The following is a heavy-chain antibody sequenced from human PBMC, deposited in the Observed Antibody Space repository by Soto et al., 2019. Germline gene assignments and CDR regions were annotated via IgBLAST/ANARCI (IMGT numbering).Heavy chain of an antibody. CDR1: GYSFTTYW. Sequence: GESLKISCKGSGYSFTTYWIGWVRQMPGKGLECMGIIYPADSDTRYGPSFQGQVTISVDKSISTAYLQWSSLKASDTAMYYCAKYSGSYHSIFAYWGQGTLVTVSS. CDR3: AKYSGSYHSIFAY. CDR2: IYPADSDT. D-gene: IGHD1-26*01. V-gene: IGHV5-51*01. J-gene: IGHJ4*02.